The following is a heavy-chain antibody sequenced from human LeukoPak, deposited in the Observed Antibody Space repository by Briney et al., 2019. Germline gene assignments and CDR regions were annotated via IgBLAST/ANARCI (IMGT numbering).Heavy chain of an antibody. J-gene: IGHJ4*02. CDR1: GFTFSSYS. CDR2: ISSSSGYI. Sequence: GSLRLSCAASGFTFSSYSMNWVRQAPGKGLEWVSSISSSSGYIYYADSVKGRFTISRDNAKNSLYLQMNSLRAEDTAVYYCARESTGYYYDSSGQALDYWGQGTLVTVSS. D-gene: IGHD3-22*01. CDR3: ARESTGYYYDSSGQALDY. V-gene: IGHV3-21*01.